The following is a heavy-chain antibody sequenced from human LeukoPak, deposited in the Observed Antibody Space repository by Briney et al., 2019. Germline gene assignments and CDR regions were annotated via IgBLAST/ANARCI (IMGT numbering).Heavy chain of an antibody. J-gene: IGHJ4*02. CDR2: IIPIFGTA. Sequence: SVKVSCKASGGTFSSYAISWVRQAPGQGLEWMGGIIPIFGTANYAQKFQGRVTITTDESTSTAYMELSSLRSEDTAVYYCARALSWQHRGSNYFDYWGQGTLVTVSS. CDR1: GGTFSSYA. V-gene: IGHV1-69*05. CDR3: ARALSWQHRGSNYFDY. D-gene: IGHD6-13*01.